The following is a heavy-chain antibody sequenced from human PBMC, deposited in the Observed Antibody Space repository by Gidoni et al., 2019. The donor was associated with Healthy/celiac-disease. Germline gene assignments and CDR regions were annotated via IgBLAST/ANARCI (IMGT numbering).Heavy chain of an antibody. CDR1: GGSISSYY. V-gene: IGHV4-59*01. CDR3: ARDYGDYVIDY. J-gene: IGHJ4*02. Sequence: QVQLQESGPGLVKPSETLSLTCTVSGGSISSYYWSWLRQPPGKGLEWIGYIYYSGSTNYNPSLKSRVTISVDTSKNQFSLKLSSVTAADTAVYYCARDYGDYVIDYWGQGTLVTVSS. D-gene: IGHD4-17*01. CDR2: IYYSGST.